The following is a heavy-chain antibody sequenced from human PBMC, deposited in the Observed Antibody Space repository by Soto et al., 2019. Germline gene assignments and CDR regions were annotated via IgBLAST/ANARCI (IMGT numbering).Heavy chain of an antibody. V-gene: IGHV4-30-2*01. CDR3: ARVLAGLRAYDFFFFDY. Sequence: SETLSLTCAVSGGSISSGGYSWSWIRQPPGKGLEWIGYIYHSGSTYYNPSLKSRVTISVDRSKNQFSLKLSSVTAADTAVYYCARVLAGLRAYDFFFFDYWGQGTLVTVSS. CDR1: GGSISSGGYS. J-gene: IGHJ4*02. D-gene: IGHD3-3*01. CDR2: IYHSGST.